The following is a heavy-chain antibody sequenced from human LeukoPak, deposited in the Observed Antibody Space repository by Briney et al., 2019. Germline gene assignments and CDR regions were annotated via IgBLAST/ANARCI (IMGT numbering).Heavy chain of an antibody. CDR1: GFTVSSNY. D-gene: IGHD6-13*01. Sequence: GGSLRLSCAASGFTVSSNYMSWVRQAPGKGLEWVSVIYSGGSTYYADSVKGRFTISRDNSKNTLYLQMNSLRAEDTAVYYCASSVGYSSSWYPQVRYYYYGMDVWGQGTTVTVSS. CDR3: ASSVGYSSSWYPQVRYYYYGMDV. V-gene: IGHV3-66*01. J-gene: IGHJ6*02. CDR2: IYSGGST.